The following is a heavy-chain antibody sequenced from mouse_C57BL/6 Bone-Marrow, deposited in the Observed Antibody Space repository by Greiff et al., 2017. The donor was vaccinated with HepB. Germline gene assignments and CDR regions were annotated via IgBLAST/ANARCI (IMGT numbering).Heavy chain of an antibody. V-gene: IGHV6-3*01. J-gene: IGHJ1*03. CDR2: IRLKSDNYAT. Sequence: EVQLVESGGGLVQPGGSMKLSCVASGFTFSNYWMNWVRQSPEKGLEWVAQIRLKSDNYATHYAESVKGRFTISRDDSKSSVYLQMNNLRAEDTGIYYCTYYYGSSYDWYFDVWGTGTTVTVSS. D-gene: IGHD1-1*01. CDR3: TYYYGSSYDWYFDV. CDR1: GFTFSNYW.